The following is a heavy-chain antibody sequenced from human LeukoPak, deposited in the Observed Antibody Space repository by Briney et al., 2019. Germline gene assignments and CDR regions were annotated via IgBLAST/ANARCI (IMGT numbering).Heavy chain of an antibody. CDR2: TYSGST. CDR3: ARRLRTYFDY. CDR1: GGPISAYY. Sequence: AETLSLTCTVTGGPISAYYWNWIRQSPGKGLEWIGHTYSGSTTYNPSLKSRVTISVDTSQNEFSLKLSSVIAADTAVYYCARRLRTYFDYGGQGSLVTVSS. V-gene: IGHV4-4*09. J-gene: IGHJ4*02.